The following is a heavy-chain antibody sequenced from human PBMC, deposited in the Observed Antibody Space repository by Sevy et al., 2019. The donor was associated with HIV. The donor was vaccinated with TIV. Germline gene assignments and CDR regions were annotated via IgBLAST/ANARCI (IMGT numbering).Heavy chain of an antibody. CDR1: GFTFTEFV. CDR3: AKGGQYSSSWYEC. J-gene: IGHJ5*01. CDR2: ISGTGYST. D-gene: IGHD6-13*01. Sequence: GGSLRLSCAASGFTFTEFVMSWVRQAPGKGLEWVSSISGTGYSTYYADSLKGRFTVSRDNSKNTLYLQMNSLRVEDTAVYYRAKGGQYSSSWYECWGQGALVTVSS. V-gene: IGHV3-23*01.